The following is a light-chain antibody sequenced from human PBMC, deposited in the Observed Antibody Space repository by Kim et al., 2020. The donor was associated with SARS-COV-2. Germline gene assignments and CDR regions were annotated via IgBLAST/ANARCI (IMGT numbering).Light chain of an antibody. CDR3: SSYTVNTKAV. V-gene: IGLV2-14*03. J-gene: IGLJ1*01. CDR2: DVT. Sequence: QSALTQPASVAGSPGQSITITCTATSSDIGSFAYVFWFQQHPGNAPKLIISDVTKRPSGVSSRFSGSKSGNTASLTISGLQPEDEADYYCSSYTVNTKAVFGTGTKVTVL. CDR1: SSDIGSFAY.